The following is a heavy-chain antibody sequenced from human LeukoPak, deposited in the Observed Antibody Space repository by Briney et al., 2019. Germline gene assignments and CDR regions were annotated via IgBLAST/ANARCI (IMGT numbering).Heavy chain of an antibody. CDR3: ARIRSPVQANWFDP. CDR1: GFSLSTGGMC. D-gene: IGHD2-2*01. Sequence: SGPTLVNPTQTLTLTCTFSGFSLSTGGMCVSWIRQPPGKALEWLALIDWDDDKYYSTSLKTRLTISKDTSKNQVVLTMTNMDPVDAATYYCARIRSPVQANWFDPWGQGTLVTVSS. J-gene: IGHJ5*02. CDR2: IDWDDDK. V-gene: IGHV2-70*01.